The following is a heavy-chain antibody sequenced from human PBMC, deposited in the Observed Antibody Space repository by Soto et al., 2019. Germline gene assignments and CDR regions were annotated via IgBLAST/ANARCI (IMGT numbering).Heavy chain of an antibody. D-gene: IGHD6-13*01. CDR2: IWYDGSNK. J-gene: IGHJ6*02. CDR3: ASTYSSSWYPSGDYYYGMDV. V-gene: IGHV3-33*01. Sequence: GGSLRLSCAASGFTFSSYGMHWVRQAPGKGLEWVAVIWYDGSNKYYADSVKGRFTISRDNSKNTLYLQMNSLRAEDTAVYYCASTYSSSWYPSGDYYYGMDVWGQGTTVTVS. CDR1: GFTFSSYG.